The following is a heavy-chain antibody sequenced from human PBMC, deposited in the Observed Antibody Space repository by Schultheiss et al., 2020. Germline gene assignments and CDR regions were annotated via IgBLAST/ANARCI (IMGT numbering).Heavy chain of an antibody. CDR1: GGSFSGYY. J-gene: IGHJ6*03. D-gene: IGHD2-15*01. CDR2: IYHSGST. CDR3: ARVYCSGGSCYRYYYYYMDV. Sequence: SETLSLTCAVYGGSFSGYYWSWIRQPPGKGLEWIGEIYHSGSTNYNPSLKSRVTISVDTSKNQFSLKLSSVTAADTAVYYCARVYCSGGSCYRYYYYYMDVWGKGTTVTVSS. V-gene: IGHV4-34*01.